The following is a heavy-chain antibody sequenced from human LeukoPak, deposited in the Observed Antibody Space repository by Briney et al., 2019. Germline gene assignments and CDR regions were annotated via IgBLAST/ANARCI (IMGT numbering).Heavy chain of an antibody. CDR1: GYTVSNNY. CDR2: IYSGGDT. D-gene: IGHD4/OR15-4a*01. CDR3: ARDPQAVRTNTYA. Sequence: GGSLRLTCAASGYTVSNNYMNWVRQAPGTGLEWVSLIYSGGDTHYADSVKGRFTISRDSSKNTLYLQMNSLRAEDTAVYYCARDPQAVRTNTYAWGQGTLVTVSS. V-gene: IGHV3-66*01. J-gene: IGHJ5*02.